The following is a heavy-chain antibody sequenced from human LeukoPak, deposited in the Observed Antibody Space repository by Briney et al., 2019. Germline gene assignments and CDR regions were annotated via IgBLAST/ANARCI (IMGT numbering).Heavy chain of an antibody. CDR1: GGSISSYY. J-gene: IGHJ4*02. D-gene: IGHD5-24*01. Sequence: SETLSLTCTVSGGSISSYYWSWIRQPPGKGLEWIGYIYYSGSTNYNPSLKSRVTISVDTSKNQFSLKLSSVTAADTAVYYCAAVVMRDGYNFDYWGQGTLVTVSS. V-gene: IGHV4-59*01. CDR2: IYYSGST. CDR3: AAVVMRDGYNFDY.